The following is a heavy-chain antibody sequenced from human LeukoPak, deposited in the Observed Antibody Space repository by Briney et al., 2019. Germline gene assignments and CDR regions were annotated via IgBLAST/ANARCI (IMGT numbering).Heavy chain of an antibody. D-gene: IGHD1-14*01. CDR1: GFTFSSYA. CDR2: FSGSGDNT. Sequence: PGGSLRLSCAASGFTFSSYAMSWVRQAPGKGLEWVSGFSGSGDNTYYAEYVKGRFTISRDNAKNSLYLQMNSLRAEDTAVYYCARREGEPQDDWYFDLWGRGTLVSVSS. V-gene: IGHV3-23*01. J-gene: IGHJ2*01. CDR3: ARREGEPQDDWYFDL.